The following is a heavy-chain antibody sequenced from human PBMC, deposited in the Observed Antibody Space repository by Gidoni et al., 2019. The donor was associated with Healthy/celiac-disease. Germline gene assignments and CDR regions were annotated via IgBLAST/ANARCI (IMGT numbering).Heavy chain of an antibody. V-gene: IGHV4-34*01. D-gene: IGHD6-13*01. CDR1: FSGYY. J-gene: IGHJ6*03. CDR2: INHSGST. CDR3: ARVRSIAAAGFSYYYYYYMDV. Sequence: FSGYYWSWIRQPPGKGLEWIGEINHSGSTNYNPSLKSRVTISVDTSKNQFSLKLSSVTAADTAVYYCARVRSIAAAGFSYYYYYYMDVWGKGTTVTVSS.